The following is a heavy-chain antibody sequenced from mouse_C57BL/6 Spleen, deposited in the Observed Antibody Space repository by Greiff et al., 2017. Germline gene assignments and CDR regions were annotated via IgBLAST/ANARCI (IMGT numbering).Heavy chain of an antibody. CDR1: GFNIKDDY. CDR2: IDPENGDT. CDR3: TPGTVSAY. Sequence: VQLQQPGAELVRPGASVKLSCTASGFNIKDDYMHWVKQRPEQGLEWIGWIDPENGDTEYASKFQGKATITADTSSNTAYLQLSSLTSEDTAVYYCTPGTVSAYWGQGTLVTVSA. V-gene: IGHV14-4*01. D-gene: IGHD1-1*01. J-gene: IGHJ3*01.